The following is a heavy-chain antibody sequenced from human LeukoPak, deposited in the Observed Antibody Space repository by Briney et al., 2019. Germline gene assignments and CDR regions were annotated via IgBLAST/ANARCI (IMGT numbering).Heavy chain of an antibody. CDR3: ARDGYCSGGSCYGGIYYYYYMDV. V-gene: IGHV1-69*05. CDR2: IIPIFVTA. D-gene: IGHD2-15*01. Sequence: SVKVSCKASGGTFSSYAISWVRQAPGQGLEWMGGIIPIFVTANYAQKFQGRVTITTDESTSTAYMELSSLRSEDTAVYYCARDGYCSGGSCYGGIYYYYYMDVWGKGTTVTVSS. CDR1: GGTFSSYA. J-gene: IGHJ6*03.